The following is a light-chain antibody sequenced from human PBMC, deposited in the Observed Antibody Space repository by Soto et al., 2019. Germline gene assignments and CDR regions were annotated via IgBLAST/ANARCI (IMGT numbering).Light chain of an antibody. CDR3: QSYDSRLSGWV. CDR1: SSNIGAGYD. J-gene: IGLJ3*02. Sequence: QSVLTQPPSVSGAPGQRVTISCTGRSSNIGAGYDVHWYQQLPGTAPKLLIYGNSNRPSGVPDRFSGSKSGNSASLAITGLQAEDEADYYCQSYDSRLSGWVFGGGTKLTVL. CDR2: GNS. V-gene: IGLV1-40*01.